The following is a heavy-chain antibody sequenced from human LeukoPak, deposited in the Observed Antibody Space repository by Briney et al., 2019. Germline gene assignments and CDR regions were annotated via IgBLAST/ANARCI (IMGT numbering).Heavy chain of an antibody. CDR1: GFSFSSYE. CDR3: ASDVDSSSWYSWNFDL. D-gene: IGHD6-13*01. V-gene: IGHV3-48*03. CDR2: VSRSGTTT. J-gene: IGHJ2*01. Sequence: GGSLRLSCAASGFSFSSYEMNWVRQAPGKGLDWVSYVSRSGTTTHSADSVKGRFTISRDNAKNSLYLQMNSLRAEDTAVYYCASDVDSSSWYSWNFDLWGRGTLVIVSS.